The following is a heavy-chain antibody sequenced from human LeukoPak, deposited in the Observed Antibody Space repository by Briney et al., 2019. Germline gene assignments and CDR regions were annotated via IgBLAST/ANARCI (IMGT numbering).Heavy chain of an antibody. J-gene: IGHJ4*02. V-gene: IGHV3-48*03. Sequence: GGSLRLSCAASGFTFTTYEMNWVRQAPGKGLEWVSFISSSGSIIYYADSVQGRFTISRDNAKNSLYLQMNSLRDEDTAVYYCARETPEYDWGQGTLVTVSS. CDR3: ARETPEYD. D-gene: IGHD1-14*01. CDR2: ISSSGSII. CDR1: GFTFTTYE.